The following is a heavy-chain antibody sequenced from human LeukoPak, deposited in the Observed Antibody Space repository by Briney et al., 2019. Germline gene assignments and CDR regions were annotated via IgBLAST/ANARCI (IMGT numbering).Heavy chain of an antibody. CDR3: ARGSDSSGYYFEWFDP. J-gene: IGHJ5*02. V-gene: IGHV3-13*01. Sequence: GGSLRLSCAASGFTLNNYDMHWVRQVTGRGLEWVSVAGTAGDTYYPDSVKGRFTISRENAKNSFYLQMNSLRAEDTAVYYCARGSDSSGYYFEWFDPWGQGTLVTVSS. D-gene: IGHD3-22*01. CDR1: GFTLNNYD. CDR2: AGTAGDT.